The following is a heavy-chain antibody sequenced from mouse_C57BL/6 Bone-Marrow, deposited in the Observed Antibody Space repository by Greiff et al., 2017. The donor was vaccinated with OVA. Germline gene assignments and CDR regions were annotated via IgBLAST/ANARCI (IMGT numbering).Heavy chain of an antibody. CDR2: INPSSGYT. CDR3: ARPHSDWFAY. J-gene: IGHJ3*01. Sequence: VQLQQPGAELVRPGSSVKLSCKASGYTFTSYWMHWVKQRPGQGLEWIGYINPSSGYTKYNQKFKDKATLTADKSSSTAYMQLSSLTYEDSAVYYCARPHSDWFAYWGQGTLVTVSA. CDR1: GYTFTSYW. D-gene: IGHD3-1*01. V-gene: IGHV1-7*01.